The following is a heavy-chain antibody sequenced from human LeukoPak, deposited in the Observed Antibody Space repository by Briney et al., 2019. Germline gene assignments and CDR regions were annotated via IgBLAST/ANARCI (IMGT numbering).Heavy chain of an antibody. V-gene: IGHV4-4*07. J-gene: IGHJ6*03. CDR3: AREIRVYYYMDV. Sequence: SETLSLTCTVSGDSMSGHYWSWVRLPAGKGLGWIGRIYSTGGTNYNPSLQSRVTMSVDTSKNQFSLKLSSVTAADTAVYYCAREIRVYYYMDVWGKGTTVTVSS. CDR2: IYSTGGT. CDR1: GDSMSGHY.